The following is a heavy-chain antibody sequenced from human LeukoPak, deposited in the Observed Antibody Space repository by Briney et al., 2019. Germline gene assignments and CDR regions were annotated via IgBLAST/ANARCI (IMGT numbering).Heavy chain of an antibody. CDR3: ARDRYGDYSIDY. D-gene: IGHD4-17*01. CDR1: GFTFDDYA. V-gene: IGHV3-21*01. J-gene: IGHJ4*02. CDR2: ISSSTSYI. Sequence: GGSLRLSCAASGFTFDDYAMHWVRQAPGKGLEWVSSISSSTSYIYYADSVKGRFTISRDNAKNSLYLQMNSLRAEDTAVYYCARDRYGDYSIDYWGQGTLVTVSS.